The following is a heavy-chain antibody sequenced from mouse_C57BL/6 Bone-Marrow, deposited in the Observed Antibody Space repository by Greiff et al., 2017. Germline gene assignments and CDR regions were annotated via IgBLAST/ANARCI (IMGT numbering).Heavy chain of an antibody. Sequence: QVHVKQSGAELVKPGESVRLSCKASGYTFTEYTIHWVKQRSGQGLEWIGWFYPGSGSIKYNEKFKDKATLTADKSSSPVYMELSRLTSEDSAVYFCARHGYDGYPAWFAYWGQGTLVTVSA. J-gene: IGHJ3*01. D-gene: IGHD2-3*01. CDR2: FYPGSGSI. CDR1: GYTFTEYT. V-gene: IGHV1-62-2*01. CDR3: ARHGYDGYPAWFAY.